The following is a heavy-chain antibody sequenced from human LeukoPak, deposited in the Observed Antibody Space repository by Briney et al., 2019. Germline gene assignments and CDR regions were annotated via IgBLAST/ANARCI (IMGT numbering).Heavy chain of an antibody. Sequence: GRSPRLSCAASGFTFDNYAMHWVRQAPGKGLEWLSIISWNSGYIGYADSVKGRFTISRDNAKKSLDLQMNSLRAEDTAFYYCAKVRGTYSSGYFFDYWGQGTLVTVSS. D-gene: IGHD6-19*01. J-gene: IGHJ4*02. CDR3: AKVRGTYSSGYFFDY. CDR2: ISWNSGYI. CDR1: GFTFDNYA. V-gene: IGHV3-9*01.